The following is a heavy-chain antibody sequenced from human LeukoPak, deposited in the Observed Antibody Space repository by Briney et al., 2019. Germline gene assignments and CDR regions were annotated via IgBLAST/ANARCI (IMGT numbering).Heavy chain of an antibody. Sequence: PGGSLRLSCAASGFTFSSYAMSWVRQAPGEGLEWVSAISGSGGSTYYADSVKGRFTISRDNSKNTLYLQMNSLRAEDTAVYYCAKDLSVIVVVPAALDAFDIWGQGTMVTVSS. CDR1: GFTFSSYA. D-gene: IGHD2-2*01. J-gene: IGHJ3*02. CDR3: AKDLSVIVVVPAALDAFDI. CDR2: ISGSGGST. V-gene: IGHV3-23*01.